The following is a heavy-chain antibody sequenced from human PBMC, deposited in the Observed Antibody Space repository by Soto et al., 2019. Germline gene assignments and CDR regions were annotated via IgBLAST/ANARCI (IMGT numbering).Heavy chain of an antibody. CDR2: INGDGSST. J-gene: IGHJ3*02. CDR3: ARGGVPAALHI. CDR1: GFTLSHYY. V-gene: IGHV3-74*01. D-gene: IGHD3-10*01. Sequence: EGQLVESGGGLVQPGGSLRLSCGVSGFTLSHYYMHWARQAPGKGLVWVSHINGDGSSTNYEDSVRGRFTISRDNAKNTLYMQMISLRAEDTGVYYCARGGVPAALHIWGEGTMVPVSS.